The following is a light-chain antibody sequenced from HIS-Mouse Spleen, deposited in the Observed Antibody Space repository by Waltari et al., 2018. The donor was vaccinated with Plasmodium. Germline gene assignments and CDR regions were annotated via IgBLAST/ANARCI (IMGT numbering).Light chain of an antibody. V-gene: IGKV3-15*01. J-gene: IGKJ3*01. CDR2: GAS. Sequence: EIVMTQSPATLSVSPGDRATLSCSASQSVSSNLACYQQKPGQAPRRLIYGASTRATGIPARFSGSGSGTEFTLTNSSLQSEDFAVYYCQKYNNWSFTFGPGTKVDIK. CDR3: QKYNNWSFT. CDR1: QSVSSN.